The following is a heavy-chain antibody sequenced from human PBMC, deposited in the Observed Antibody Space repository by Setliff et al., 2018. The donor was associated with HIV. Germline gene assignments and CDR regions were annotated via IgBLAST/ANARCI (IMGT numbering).Heavy chain of an antibody. CDR1: GFTFNNYW. Sequence: PGGSLRLSCAASGFTFNNYWIIWVRQAPGKGLEWVSAISGSGGSTYYADSVKGRFTISRDNAKDLLYLEMNSLRAGDTAVYYCASGEGWLNYWGQGTLVTVSS. V-gene: IGHV3-23*01. J-gene: IGHJ4*02. CDR3: ASGEGWLNY. CDR2: ISGSGGST. D-gene: IGHD2-15*01.